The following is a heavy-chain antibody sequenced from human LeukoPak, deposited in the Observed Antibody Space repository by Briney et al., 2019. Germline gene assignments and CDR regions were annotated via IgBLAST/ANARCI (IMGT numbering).Heavy chain of an antibody. D-gene: IGHD4-17*01. V-gene: IGHV4-30-2*01. CDR3: ARGALHYGDFGGIPPYD. J-gene: IGHJ4*02. CDR2: IYHSGST. Sequence: KASETLSLTCAVSGGSISSGGYSWSWIRQPPGKGLEWIGYIYHSGSTYYNPSLKSRVTISVDRSKNQFSLKLSPVTAADTAVYYCARGALHYGDFGGIPPYDWGQGTLVTVSS. CDR1: GGSISSGGYS.